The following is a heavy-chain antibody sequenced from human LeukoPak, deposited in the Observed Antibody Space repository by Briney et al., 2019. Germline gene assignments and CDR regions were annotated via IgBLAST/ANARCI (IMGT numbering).Heavy chain of an antibody. CDR3: AGKGSRGSSHHHNMPRHYYGMDV. D-gene: IGHD1-26*01. J-gene: IGHJ6*02. Sequence: PSETLSLTCAVYGGSFSGYYWSWIRQPPGKGLEWIGEINHSGSTNYNPSLKSRVTISVDTSKNQFSLKLSSVTAADTAVYYCAGKGSRGSSHHHNMPRHYYGMDVWGQGTTVTVSS. V-gene: IGHV4-34*01. CDR1: GGSFSGYY. CDR2: INHSGST.